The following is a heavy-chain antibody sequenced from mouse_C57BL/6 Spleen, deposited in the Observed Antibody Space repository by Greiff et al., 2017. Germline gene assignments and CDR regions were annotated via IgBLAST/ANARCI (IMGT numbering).Heavy chain of an antibody. J-gene: IGHJ2*01. D-gene: IGHD2-3*01. V-gene: IGHV2-9-1*01. CDR1: GFSLTSYA. CDR2: IWTGGGT. CDR3: ARAYDGYYDYFDY. Sequence: VKLVESGPGLVAPSQSLSITCTVSGFSLTSYAISWVRQPPGKGLEWLGVIWTGGGTNYNSALKSRLSISKDNSKSQVFLKMNSLQTDDTARYYCARAYDGYYDYFDYWGQGTTLTVSS.